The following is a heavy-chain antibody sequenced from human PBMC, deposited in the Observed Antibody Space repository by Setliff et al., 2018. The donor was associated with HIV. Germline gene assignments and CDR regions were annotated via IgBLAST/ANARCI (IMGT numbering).Heavy chain of an antibody. D-gene: IGHD2-2*01. J-gene: IGHJ4*01. CDR2: IFYSGST. CDR3: ARHHLVDPFDY. CDR1: GDSISSSSYY. Sequence: PSETLSLTCTVSGDSISSSSYYWGWIRQPPGKGLEWLGSIFYSGSTYYNPSLKSRLIMSVDTSKNQFSLKLSSVTAADTAVYYCARHHLVDPFDYWGHGTLVTVSS. V-gene: IGHV4-39*01.